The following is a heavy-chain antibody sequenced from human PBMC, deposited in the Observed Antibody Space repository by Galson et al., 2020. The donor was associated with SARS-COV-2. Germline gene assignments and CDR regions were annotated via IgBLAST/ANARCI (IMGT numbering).Heavy chain of an antibody. CDR1: GFALSGSA. D-gene: IGHD3-16*01. J-gene: IGHJ5*02. CDR2: IRSRPN. Sequence: GGSLRLSCAASGFALSGSAIHWVRQASGKGLEWVGRIRSRPNNYADSVKGRFTMSRDNANNLLYLQMNSLRVEDTAMYYCARESWGSLDPWGQGTLVTVST. CDR3: ARESWGSLDP. V-gene: IGHV3-48*04.